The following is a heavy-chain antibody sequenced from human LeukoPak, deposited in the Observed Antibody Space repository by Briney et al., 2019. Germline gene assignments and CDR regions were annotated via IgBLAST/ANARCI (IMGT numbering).Heavy chain of an antibody. J-gene: IGHJ6*02. CDR1: GGSISSSSYY. CDR3: ARHAPGTRYYYGTDV. D-gene: IGHD2-8*01. V-gene: IGHV4-39*01. CDR2: IYYSGST. Sequence: SETLSLTCTVSGGSISSSSYYWGWIRQPPGKGLEWIGSIYYSGSTYYNPSLKSRVTISVDTSKNQFSLKLSSVTAADTAVYYCARHAPGTRYYYGTDVWGQGTTVTVSS.